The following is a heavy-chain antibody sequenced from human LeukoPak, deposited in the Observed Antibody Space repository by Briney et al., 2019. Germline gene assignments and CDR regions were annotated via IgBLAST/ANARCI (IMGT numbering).Heavy chain of an antibody. Sequence: GGSLRLSCAASGFTFSSYGMHWVRQAPGKGLEWVAVISYDGSNKYYADSVKGRFTISRDNSKNTLYLQMNSLRAEDTAVYYCAKGNSYGSKYYYGMDVWGQGTTVTVSS. D-gene: IGHD5-18*01. J-gene: IGHJ6*02. V-gene: IGHV3-30*18. CDR2: ISYDGSNK. CDR3: AKGNSYGSKYYYGMDV. CDR1: GFTFSSYG.